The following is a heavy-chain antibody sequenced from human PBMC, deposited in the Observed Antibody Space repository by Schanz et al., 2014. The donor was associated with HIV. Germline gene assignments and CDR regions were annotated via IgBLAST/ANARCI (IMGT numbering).Heavy chain of an antibody. CDR2: ITESGGRT. J-gene: IGHJ4*02. D-gene: IGHD3-22*01. CDR1: GFSFSDYH. V-gene: IGHV3-23*04. CDR3: AKPEYDSRGNSQSHFDS. Sequence: VQLVESGGDLVKPGGSLRLSCTASGFSFSDYHMSWIRQAPGKGLEWVSSITESGGRTYYADSVNGRFTISRDNSKNTLYLQMTTLRTEDTAVYYCAKPEYDSRGNSQSHFDSWGQGTLVTVSS.